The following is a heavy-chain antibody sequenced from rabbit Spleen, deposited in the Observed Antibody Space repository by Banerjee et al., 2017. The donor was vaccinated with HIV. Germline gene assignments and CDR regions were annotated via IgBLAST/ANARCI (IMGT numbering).Heavy chain of an antibody. CDR3: VRDLGYDDYSEKGYFNL. D-gene: IGHD2-1*01. J-gene: IGHJ4*01. Sequence: QEQLVESGGGLVQPGGSLKVSYKASGFDFSVYGLSWVRQAPGKGLEWIGYIEPIFGRTYYASWVNGRFTISSHNAQNTLYLQLNSLTAADTATYFCVRDLGYDDYSEKGYFNLWGQGTLVTVS. CDR1: GFDFSVYG. CDR2: IEPIFGRT. V-gene: IGHV1S47*01.